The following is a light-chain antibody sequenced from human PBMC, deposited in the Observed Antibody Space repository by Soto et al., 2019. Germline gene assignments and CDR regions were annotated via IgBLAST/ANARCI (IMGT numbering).Light chain of an antibody. CDR1: QSVSSRY. J-gene: IGKJ2*01. Sequence: EIVLTQSPGTLSLSPGERATLSCRASQSVSSRYLGWYQQKPGQAPRLLIYSASSRATGIPDRFSGSGSGTDFTLTISTLEPEDFAVYYCQHYGNSQYTFGQGTKLEIK. V-gene: IGKV3-20*01. CDR2: SAS. CDR3: QHYGNSQYT.